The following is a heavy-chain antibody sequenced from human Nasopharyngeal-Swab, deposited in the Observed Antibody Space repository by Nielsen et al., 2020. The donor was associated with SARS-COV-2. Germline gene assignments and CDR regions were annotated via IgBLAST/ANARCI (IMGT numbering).Heavy chain of an antibody. D-gene: IGHD4-11*01. CDR1: GGSINSNY. CDR3: ARSVSDYTNNDRFDYFDP. CDR2: IYYTGST. V-gene: IGHV4-59*01. Sequence: SETLSLTCTVSGGSINSNYWTWIRQSPGKGLEWIGYIYYTGSTNSNPFLKTRVSISVDTSRNQFSLRLSSVTAADTAVYYCARSVSDYTNNDRFDYFDPWGQGSLVTVSS. J-gene: IGHJ5*02.